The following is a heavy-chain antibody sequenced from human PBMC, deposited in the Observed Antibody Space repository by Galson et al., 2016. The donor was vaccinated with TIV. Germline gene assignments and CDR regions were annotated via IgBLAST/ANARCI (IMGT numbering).Heavy chain of an antibody. V-gene: IGHV5-51*01. CDR1: GYSFSDYR. J-gene: IGHJ3*02. Sequence: QSGAEVKKPGESLKISCKGSGYSFSDYRVGWVRQMPGQGLEWMGIIYPGDSDTRYSPSFQGQVTISADKSISTAYLQWSSLKASDTAMYYCGVKRDYGVAFDIWGQGTVVTVSS. D-gene: IGHD4-17*01. CDR2: IYPGDSDT. CDR3: GVKRDYGVAFDI.